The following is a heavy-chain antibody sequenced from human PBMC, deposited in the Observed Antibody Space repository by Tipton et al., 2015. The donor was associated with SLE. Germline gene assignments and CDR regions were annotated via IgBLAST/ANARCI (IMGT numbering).Heavy chain of an antibody. D-gene: IGHD3-22*01. CDR1: GFTFSSYA. J-gene: IGHJ4*02. V-gene: IGHV3-30*04. CDR3: ARAPGGYYDSSGYPIGY. CDR2: ISYDGSNK. Sequence: SLRLSCAASGFTFSSYAMHWVRQAPGKGLEWVAVISYDGSNKYYADSVKGRFTISRDNSKNTLYLQMNSLRAEDTAVYYCARAPGGYYDSSGYPIGYWGQGTLVTVSS.